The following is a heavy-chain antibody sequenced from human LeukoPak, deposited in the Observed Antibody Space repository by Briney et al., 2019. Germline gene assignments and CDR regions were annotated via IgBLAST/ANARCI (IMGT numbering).Heavy chain of an antibody. V-gene: IGHV4-4*09. J-gene: IGHJ6*03. CDR2: IYTSGST. Sequence: AETLSLTCTASGGSIGSYYWSWIRQPPGKGLEWIGYIYTSGSTNYNPSLKSRVTISVDTSKNQFSLKLSSVTAADTAVYYCARHFGETYYDFWSGPYYYYMDVWSKGTTVTVSS. CDR1: GGSIGSYY. D-gene: IGHD3-3*01. CDR3: ARHFGETYYDFWSGPYYYYMDV.